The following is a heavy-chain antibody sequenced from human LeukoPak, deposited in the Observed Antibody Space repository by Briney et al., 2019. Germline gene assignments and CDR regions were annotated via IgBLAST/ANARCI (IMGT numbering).Heavy chain of an antibody. V-gene: IGHV3-23*01. CDR1: GFTFSSYA. D-gene: IGHD6-13*01. J-gene: IGHJ5*02. Sequence: GGSLRLSCAASGFTFSSYAMSWVRQAPGKGLEWVSAISGSGGGTYYADSVKGRFTISRDNSKNTLYLQMNSLRAEDTAVYYCAKTTGYSSSWYWFDPWGQGTLVTVSS. CDR2: ISGSGGGT. CDR3: AKTTGYSSSWYWFDP.